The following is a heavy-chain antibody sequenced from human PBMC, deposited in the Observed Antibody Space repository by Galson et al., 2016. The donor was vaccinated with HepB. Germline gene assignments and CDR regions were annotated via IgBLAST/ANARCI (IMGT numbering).Heavy chain of an antibody. J-gene: IGHJ4*02. CDR3: STDLGYGAGSYYEELDY. V-gene: IGHV3-15*01. D-gene: IGHD3-10*01. CDR1: GFAFSAYA. Sequence: SLRLSCAASGFAFSAYAMGWVRQAPGKGLEWVGRIKSKTDGGTTDYVAPVKGRFTISRDDSKNTLYLQMNSLKTEDTAVYYCSTDLGYGAGSYYEELDYWGQGTLVTVSS. CDR2: IKSKTDGGTT.